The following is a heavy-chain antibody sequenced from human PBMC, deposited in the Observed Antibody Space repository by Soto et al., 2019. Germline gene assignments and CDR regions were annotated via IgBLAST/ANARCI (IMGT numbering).Heavy chain of an antibody. CDR3: AIRERAAGTDCWFDP. CDR2: IYSSGST. J-gene: IGHJ5*02. D-gene: IGHD6-13*01. CDR1: GDSISSSSFH. Sequence: SETLSLTCTVSGDSISSSSFHWGWIRQPPGKGLEWIGSIYSSGSTYYSPSLKSRVTISVDTSKNQFSLKLSSVTAADTAVYYCAIRERAAGTDCWFDPWGQGTLVTVSS. V-gene: IGHV4-39*01.